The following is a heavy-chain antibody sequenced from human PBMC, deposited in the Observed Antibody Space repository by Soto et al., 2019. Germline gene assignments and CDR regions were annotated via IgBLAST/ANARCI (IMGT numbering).Heavy chain of an antibody. D-gene: IGHD4-4*01. CDR3: ARQDRGMTTVTTFDY. V-gene: IGHV4-39*01. Sequence: PSETLSLTCTVSGGSISSSSYYWGWIRQPPGKGLEWIGSIYYSGSTCYNPSLKSRVTISVDTSKNQFSLKLSSVTAADTAVYYCARQDRGMTTVTTFDYWGQGTLVTVSS. J-gene: IGHJ4*02. CDR2: IYYSGST. CDR1: GGSISSSSYY.